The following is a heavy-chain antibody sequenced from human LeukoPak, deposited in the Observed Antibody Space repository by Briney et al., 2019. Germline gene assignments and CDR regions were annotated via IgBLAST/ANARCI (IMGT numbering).Heavy chain of an antibody. J-gene: IGHJ4*01. CDR3: AFQRYTSGWVRAFDY. Sequence: SQTLSLTCAISGDSVSNSAGWNWIRQPPSRGLEWLGRTYYRSKWYNDYAVSVKSRITINPDTSKNQFSLQLNSVTPEDTAVYYCAFQRYTSGWVRAFDYWGHGTLVTVSS. CDR2: TYYRSKWYN. D-gene: IGHD6-19*01. CDR1: GDSVSNSAG. V-gene: IGHV6-1*01.